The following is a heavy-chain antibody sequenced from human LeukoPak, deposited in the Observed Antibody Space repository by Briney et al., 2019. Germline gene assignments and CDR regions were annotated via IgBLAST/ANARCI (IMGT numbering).Heavy chain of an antibody. Sequence: SETLSLTCGVSGGSITNTNYWTWVRQPPGKGLEWIGEVNLRGSTNYNPSLMGRVAIAVDTSENHISLQLTSVTAADTAVYYCAREGGPYRPLDYSGQGTLVTVSS. CDR3: AREGGPYRPLDY. CDR1: GGSITNTNY. V-gene: IGHV4-4*02. J-gene: IGHJ4*02. CDR2: VNLRGST.